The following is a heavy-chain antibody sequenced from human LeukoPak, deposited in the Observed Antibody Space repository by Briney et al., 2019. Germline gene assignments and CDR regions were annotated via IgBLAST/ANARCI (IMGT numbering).Heavy chain of an antibody. J-gene: IGHJ4*02. CDR1: GFTFSGYW. Sequence: GGSLRLSCAASGFTFSGYWMHWVRQAPGKGLVWLPRINPDGRTIDYADAVEGRFTISRDNAKNTLYLQMNSLTAEDTAVYYCATAGSYRFDYWGQGTLVTVSS. CDR2: INPDGRTI. D-gene: IGHD3-9*01. CDR3: ATAGSYRFDY. V-gene: IGHV3-74*01.